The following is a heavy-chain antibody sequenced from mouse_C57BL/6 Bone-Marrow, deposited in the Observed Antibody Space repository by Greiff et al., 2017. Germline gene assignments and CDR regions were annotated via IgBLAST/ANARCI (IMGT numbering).Heavy chain of an antibody. J-gene: IGHJ2*01. D-gene: IGHD2-1*01. V-gene: IGHV6-3*01. CDR3: TGLYGNYDY. CDR1: GFTFSNYW. CDR2: LRLKSDNYAT. Sequence: VQLKQSGGGLVQPGGSMKLSCVASGFTFSNYWMNWVRQSPEKGLEWVAQLRLKSDNYATHYAESVQGRFTISRDDSKSSVYLQMNNLRAEDTGIYYCTGLYGNYDYWGQGTTLTVSS.